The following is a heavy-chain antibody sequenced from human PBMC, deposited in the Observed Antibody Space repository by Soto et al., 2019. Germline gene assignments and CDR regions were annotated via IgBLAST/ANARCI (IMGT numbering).Heavy chain of an antibody. J-gene: IGHJ4*02. D-gene: IGHD1-1*01. Sequence: QVHLVQSGAEVKKPGASVKVSCKGSGYAFTTYGITWVRQAPGQGLEWMGWISAHNGNTNYAQKLQGRVSGTIDTSTSTAYMELRSLRSDDTAVYYCARGRYGDYWGQGALVTVSS. CDR1: GYAFTTYG. CDR3: ARGRYGDY. CDR2: ISAHNGNT. V-gene: IGHV1-18*01.